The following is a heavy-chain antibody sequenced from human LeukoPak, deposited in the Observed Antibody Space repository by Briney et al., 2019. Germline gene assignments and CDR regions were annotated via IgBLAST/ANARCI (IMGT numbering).Heavy chain of an antibody. V-gene: IGHV1-18*01. J-gene: IGHJ6*02. D-gene: IGHD6-19*01. CDR1: GYTFTSYG. Sequence: ASVKVSCEASGYTFTSYGISWVRQAPGQGLEWMGWISAYNGNTNYAQKLQGRVTMTTDTSTSTAYMELRSLRSDDTAVYYCAREGSSGWSAALYYYYGMDVWGQGTTVTVSS. CDR2: ISAYNGNT. CDR3: AREGSSGWSAALYYYYGMDV.